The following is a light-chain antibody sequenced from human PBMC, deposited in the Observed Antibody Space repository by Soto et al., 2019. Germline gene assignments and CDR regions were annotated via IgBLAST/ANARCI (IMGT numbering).Light chain of an antibody. CDR2: WAS. Sequence: DIVMTQSPDSLAVSLGERSTINCKSSQSLLYTSNNKNYLAWYQQKPGQPPKLLIYWASTRQSGVPDRFSGSGSGTDFTLTISSLQAEDVGVFYCKQCYITPYTFGKGTKLEIK. CDR3: KQCYITPYT. V-gene: IGKV4-1*01. CDR1: QSLLYTSNNKNY. J-gene: IGKJ2*01.